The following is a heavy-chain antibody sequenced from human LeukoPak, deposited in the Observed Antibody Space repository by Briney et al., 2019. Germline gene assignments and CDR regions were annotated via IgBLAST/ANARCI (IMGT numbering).Heavy chain of an antibody. CDR3: ARGGYGYGDFFDY. CDR2: ISYDGSNK. Sequence: GRSLRLSCAASGFTFSSYAMHWVRQAPGKGLEWVAVISYDGSNKYYADSVKGRFTISRDNSKNTLYLQMNSLRAEDTAVYYCARGGYGYGDFFDYWGQGTLVTVSS. D-gene: IGHD4-17*01. CDR1: GFTFSSYA. J-gene: IGHJ4*02. V-gene: IGHV3-30-3*01.